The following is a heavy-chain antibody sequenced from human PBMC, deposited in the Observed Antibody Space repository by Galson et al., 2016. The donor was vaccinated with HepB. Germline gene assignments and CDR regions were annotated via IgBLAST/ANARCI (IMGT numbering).Heavy chain of an antibody. CDR1: GFTFSHYA. V-gene: IGHV3-30*18. CDR3: AKGREWLRSTSDGIDV. D-gene: IGHD3-3*01. Sequence: SLRLSCAISGFTFSHYAMHWVRQAPGKGLECVALISHDGSDKFYAESVKGRFTISRDNSKNTLDLQMNSLRSDDTALYYCAKGREWLRSTSDGIDVWGQGTKVTVSS. CDR2: ISHDGSDK. J-gene: IGHJ3*01.